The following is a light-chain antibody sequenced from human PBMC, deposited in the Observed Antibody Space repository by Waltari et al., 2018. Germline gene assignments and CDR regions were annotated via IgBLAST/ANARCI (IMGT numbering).Light chain of an antibody. CDR1: QSVSSN. CDR3: QQYYSTPPT. Sequence: EIVMTQSPATLSVSPGERATLSCRASQSVSSNLAWYQQKPGQAPRLLLYGASTRATGIPARFSGSGSGTEFTLTISSLQSEDFAFYYCQQYYSTPPTFGQGTKVEIK. V-gene: IGKV3-15*01. CDR2: GAS. J-gene: IGKJ1*01.